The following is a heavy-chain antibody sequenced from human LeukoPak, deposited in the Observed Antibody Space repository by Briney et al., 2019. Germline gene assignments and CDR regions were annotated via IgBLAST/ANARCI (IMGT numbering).Heavy chain of an antibody. J-gene: IGHJ4*02. CDR3: ARDSGRIAAAGSRDY. Sequence: EASVKVPCKASGYTFTSYGISWVRQAPGQGLEWMGWISAYNGNTNYAQKLQGRVTMTTDTSTSTAYMELRSLRSDDAAVYYCARDSGRIAAAGSRDYWGQGTLVTVSS. V-gene: IGHV1-18*01. D-gene: IGHD6-13*01. CDR1: GYTFTSYG. CDR2: ISAYNGNT.